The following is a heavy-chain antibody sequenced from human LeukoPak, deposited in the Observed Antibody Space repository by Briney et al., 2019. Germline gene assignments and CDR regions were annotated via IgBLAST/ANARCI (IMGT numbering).Heavy chain of an antibody. D-gene: IGHD5-24*01. CDR3: ARHGSGYGPRWLQVLPFDY. CDR2: IYYSGST. CDR1: GGSISSYY. J-gene: IGHJ4*02. V-gene: IGHV4-59*08. Sequence: SETLSLTRTVSGGSISSYYWSWIRQPPGKGLEWIGYIYYSGSTNYNPSLKSRVTISVDTSKNQFSLKLSSVTAADTAVYYCARHGSGYGPRWLQVLPFDYWGQGTLVTVSS.